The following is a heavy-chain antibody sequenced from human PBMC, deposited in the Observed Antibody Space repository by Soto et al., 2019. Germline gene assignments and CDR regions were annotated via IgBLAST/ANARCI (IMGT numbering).Heavy chain of an antibody. V-gene: IGHV3-23*01. D-gene: IGHD2-15*01. CDR1: GFTFSTYA. CDR3: ARDSLELIYCSGGSCPDYYGMDV. J-gene: IGHJ6*02. CDR2: ISGSGGST. Sequence: EVQLLESGGGLVQPGGSLSLSCAASGFTFSTYAMSWVRQAPGKGLEWVSTISGSGGSTYYADSVKGRFTISRDNSKNTLYLQMTSLRAGDTAVYYCARDSLELIYCSGGSCPDYYGMDVWGQGTTVTVSS.